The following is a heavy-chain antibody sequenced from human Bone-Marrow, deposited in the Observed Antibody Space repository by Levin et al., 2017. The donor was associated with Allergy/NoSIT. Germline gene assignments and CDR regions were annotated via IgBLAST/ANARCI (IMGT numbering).Heavy chain of an antibody. V-gene: IGHV3-23*01. CDR2: LSRSGGGS. CDR1: GITLQYA. J-gene: IGHJ5*02. D-gene: IGHD3-22*01. CDR3: AKRVYDTTGYSDL. Sequence: PGGSLRLSCAASGITLQYAMSWVRQPPGKGLEWVAPLSRSGGGSFYANAVRGRFIVSRDNSKNILYLQMDSLRIEDTAVYFCAKRVYDTTGYSDLWGQGTLVTVSS.